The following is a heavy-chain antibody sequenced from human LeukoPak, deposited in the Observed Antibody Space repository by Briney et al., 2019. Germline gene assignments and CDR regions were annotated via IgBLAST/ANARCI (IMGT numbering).Heavy chain of an antibody. Sequence: GRSLRLSCAASGFTFSSYGMHWVRRAPGKGLEWVAVIWYDGSDKYYADSVKGRFTISRDNSKNTLYLQMNSLRAEDTAVYYCARDLYDSSGYYSPGYWGQGTLVTVSS. V-gene: IGHV3-33*01. CDR2: IWYDGSDK. CDR1: GFTFSSYG. D-gene: IGHD3-22*01. CDR3: ARDLYDSSGYYSPGY. J-gene: IGHJ4*02.